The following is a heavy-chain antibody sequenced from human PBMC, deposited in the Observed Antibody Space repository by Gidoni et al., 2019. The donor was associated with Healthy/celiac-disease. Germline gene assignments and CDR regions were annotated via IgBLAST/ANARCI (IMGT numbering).Heavy chain of an antibody. CDR3: ARDRRVVVAYDAFDI. D-gene: IGHD2-15*01. V-gene: IGHV3-33*01. CDR1: GFTFSSYG. Sequence: QVQLVESGGGVVQPGRSLRLSCAASGFTFSSYGMHWVRQAPGKGLEWVAVIWYDGSNKYYADSVKGRFTISRDNSKNTLYLQMNSLRAEDTAVYYCARDRRVVVAYDAFDIWGQGTMVTVSS. CDR2: IWYDGSNK. J-gene: IGHJ3*02.